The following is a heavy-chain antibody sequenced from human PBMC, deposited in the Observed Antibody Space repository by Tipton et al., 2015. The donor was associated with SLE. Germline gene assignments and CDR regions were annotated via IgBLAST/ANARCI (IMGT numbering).Heavy chain of an antibody. D-gene: IGHD2-2*01. CDR2: IYTSGST. V-gene: IGHV4-61*02. CDR3: ARLCQQHNWFDP. Sequence: LRLSCTVSGGSISSGSYYWSWIRQPAGKGLEWIGRIYTSGSTNYNPSLKSRVTISVDTSKNQFSLELSSLRSEDTAVYYCARLCQQHNWFDPWGQGTLVTVSS. J-gene: IGHJ5*02. CDR1: GGSISSGSYY.